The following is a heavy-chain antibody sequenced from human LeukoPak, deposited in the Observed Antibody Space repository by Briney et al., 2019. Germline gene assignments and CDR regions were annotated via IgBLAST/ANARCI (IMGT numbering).Heavy chain of an antibody. CDR1: GGSITSYY. Sequence: SETLSLTCTVSGGSITSYYWTWIRQPPGKGLEWIGYIYYSGSTNYNPSLKSRVTISVDTSKNQFSLKLSSVTAADTAVYYCARGRGIAARFFDYWGQGTLVTVSS. CDR2: IYYSGST. V-gene: IGHV4-59*01. J-gene: IGHJ4*02. D-gene: IGHD6-6*01. CDR3: ARGRGIAARFFDY.